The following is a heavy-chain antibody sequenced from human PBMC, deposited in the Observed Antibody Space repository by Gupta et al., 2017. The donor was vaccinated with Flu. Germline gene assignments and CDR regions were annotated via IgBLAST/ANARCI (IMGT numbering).Heavy chain of an antibody. Sequence: QAPVQGLEGMGWVNATTGDPTYGHRVTGRFVFSFATSVTTTVLQITSLKAEDTAVYYCASTGANFIANWFDPWGQGTLVNVSS. J-gene: IGHJ5*02. CDR2: VNATTGDP. V-gene: IGHV7-4-1*02. D-gene: IGHD2-8*01. CDR3: ASTGANFIANWFDP.